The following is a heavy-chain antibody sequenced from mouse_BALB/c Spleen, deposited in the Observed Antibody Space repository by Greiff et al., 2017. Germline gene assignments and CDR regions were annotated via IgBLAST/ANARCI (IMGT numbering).Heavy chain of an antibody. CDR3: ARDGYYDYYAMDY. Sequence: EVMLVESGGGLVQPGGSLRLSCATSGFTFTDYYMSWVRQPPGKALEWLGFIRNKAIGYTTEYSASVKGRFTISRDNSQSILYLQMNTLRSEDSATYYCARDGYYDYYAMDYWGQGTSVTVSS. J-gene: IGHJ4*01. CDR1: GFTFTDYY. V-gene: IGHV7-3*02. CDR2: IRNKAIGYTT. D-gene: IGHD2-3*01.